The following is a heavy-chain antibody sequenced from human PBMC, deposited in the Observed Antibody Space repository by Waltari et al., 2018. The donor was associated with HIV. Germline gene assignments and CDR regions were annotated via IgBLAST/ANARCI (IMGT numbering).Heavy chain of an antibody. D-gene: IGHD1-1*01. J-gene: IGHJ4*02. CDR3: ARHTTGRGVDY. CDR2: IYYKGST. V-gene: IGHV4-59*11. Sequence: QVQLQESGPGLVKPSETLSLTCTVSGGSISPHYWSWVRQPPGKGLEWIGYIYYKGSTNYNPSLGSRVTISVDTSNEVSLRLRSVTAADTAVYYCARHTTGRGVDYWGQGTLVTVSS. CDR1: GGSISPHY.